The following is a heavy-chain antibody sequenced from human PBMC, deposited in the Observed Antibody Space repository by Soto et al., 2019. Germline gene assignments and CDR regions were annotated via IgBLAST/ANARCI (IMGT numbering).Heavy chain of an antibody. CDR2: IYYTGST. CDR1: GGSISRYF. D-gene: IGHD3-16*01. CDR3: ARSLRNDPFDY. Sequence: QVQLQESGPGLVKPSETLSLTCTVSGGSISRYFWGWIRQPPGKGLELIGYIYYTGSTNYHPSLKNRVTISVDTSQNQFSLKLNSVTAADTAVYFCARSLRNDPFDYWGQGALVTVSS. V-gene: IGHV4-59*01. J-gene: IGHJ4*02.